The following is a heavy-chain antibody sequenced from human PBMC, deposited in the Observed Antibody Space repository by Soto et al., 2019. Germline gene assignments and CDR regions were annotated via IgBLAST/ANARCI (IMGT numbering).Heavy chain of an antibody. V-gene: IGHV1-3*01. J-gene: IGHJ2*01. Sequence: ASVKVSCKASGYTFTSYAMHWVRQAPGQRLEWMGWINAGNGNTKYSQKFQGRVTITRDTSACTAYMELSSLRSEDPAVYYCARDAGLRYFDLWGRGTLVTVSS. CDR2: INAGNGNT. CDR3: ARDAGLRYFDL. CDR1: GYTFTSYA. D-gene: IGHD2-15*01.